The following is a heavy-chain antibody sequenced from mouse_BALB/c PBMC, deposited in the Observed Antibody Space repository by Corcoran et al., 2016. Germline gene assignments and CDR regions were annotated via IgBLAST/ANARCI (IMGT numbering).Heavy chain of an antibody. V-gene: IGHV9-3-1*01. D-gene: IGHD1-1*01. CDR1: GYTFTNYG. CDR3: ARRGAVNVTYYAMDY. Sequence: QIQLVQSGPELKKPGETVKISCKASGYTFTNYGMNWVKQAPGKGLKWMGWINTYTGEPTYADDFKGRFAFSLETSASTAYLQINNLKNEDTATYFCARRGAVNVTYYAMDYWGQGTSVTVSS. J-gene: IGHJ4*01. CDR2: INTYTGEP.